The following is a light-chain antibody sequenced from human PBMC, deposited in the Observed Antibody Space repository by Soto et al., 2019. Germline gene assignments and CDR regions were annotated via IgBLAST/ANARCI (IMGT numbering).Light chain of an antibody. Sequence: EIVMTQSPATLSLSPGERATLSCRASLSVSSDLAWYRQKPGQAPRLLIYGASTRATDVPDRFSGSGSGADFTLSISRLEPEDFAVYYCQQYGSSPPRTFGQGTKVDI. CDR2: GAS. CDR3: QQYGSSPPRT. V-gene: IGKV3-20*01. J-gene: IGKJ1*01. CDR1: LSVSSD.